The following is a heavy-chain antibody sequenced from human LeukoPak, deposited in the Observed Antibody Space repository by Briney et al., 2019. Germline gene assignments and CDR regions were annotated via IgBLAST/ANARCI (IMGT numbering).Heavy chain of an antibody. V-gene: IGHV1-46*01. CDR3: AREIGPRQLHLWGSAFDY. CDR1: GYTFINYY. Sequence: ASVKVSCKASGYTFINYYMHWVRQAPGQGLEWMGIINPSGGTTSYAQNFQGRVTMTRDTSTSTVYMELSSLRTEDTAVYYCAREIGPRQLHLWGSAFDYWGQGTLVTVSS. CDR2: INPSGGTT. J-gene: IGHJ4*02. D-gene: IGHD5-18*01.